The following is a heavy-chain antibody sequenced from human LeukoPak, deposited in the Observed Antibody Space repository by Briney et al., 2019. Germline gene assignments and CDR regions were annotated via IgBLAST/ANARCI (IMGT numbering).Heavy chain of an antibody. V-gene: IGHV3-23*01. Sequence: GGSLRLSCAASGFTFSSYVMSWVRQAPGKGLEWVSAISGSGGSTYYADSVKGRFTISRDNSKNTLYLQMNSLRAEDTAVYYCARGVDYYENSGTIDYWGQGTLVTVSS. CDR3: ARGVDYYENSGTIDY. D-gene: IGHD3-22*01. CDR2: ISGSGGST. CDR1: GFTFSSYV. J-gene: IGHJ4*02.